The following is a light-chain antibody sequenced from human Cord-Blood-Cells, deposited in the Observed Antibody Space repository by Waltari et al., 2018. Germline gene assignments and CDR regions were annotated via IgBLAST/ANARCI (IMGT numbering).Light chain of an antibody. CDR1: QGISSY. J-gene: IGKJ4*01. CDR3: QQLNSYPLT. Sequence: IQLTQSPSSLSASVGDRVPITCRASQGISSYLAWYQQKPGKAPKLLIYSASTLQSGVPSRFSGSGSGTDFTRTISSLQPEDFATYYCQQLNSYPLTFGGGTKVEIK. V-gene: IGKV1-9*01. CDR2: SAS.